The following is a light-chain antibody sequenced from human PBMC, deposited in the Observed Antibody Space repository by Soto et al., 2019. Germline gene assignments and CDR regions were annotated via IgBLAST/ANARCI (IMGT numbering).Light chain of an antibody. CDR1: QGISSY. CDR3: QHSQGRPIP. CDR2: AAS. V-gene: IGKV3-15*01. J-gene: IGKJ5*01. Sequence: ASQGISSYLAWYQQKPGKAPKLLIYAASTRATGIPARFSGSGSGTQFTLTIPSLQSEDLALYYCQHSQGRPIPFGQRARPENK.